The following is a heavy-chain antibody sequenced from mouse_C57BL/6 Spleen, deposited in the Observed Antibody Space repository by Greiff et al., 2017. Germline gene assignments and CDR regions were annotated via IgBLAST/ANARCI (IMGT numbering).Heavy chain of an antibody. J-gene: IGHJ3*01. Sequence: EVQLQQSGPVLVKPGASVKMSCKASGYTFTDYYMNWVKQSHGKSLEWIGVINPYNGGTSYNQKFKGTATLTVDKSSSTAYMELNSLTSEDSAVYYCASSYYYGSSSWFAYWGQGTLVTVSA. CDR2: INPYNGGT. CDR1: GYTFTDYY. V-gene: IGHV1-19*01. CDR3: ASSYYYGSSSWFAY. D-gene: IGHD1-1*01.